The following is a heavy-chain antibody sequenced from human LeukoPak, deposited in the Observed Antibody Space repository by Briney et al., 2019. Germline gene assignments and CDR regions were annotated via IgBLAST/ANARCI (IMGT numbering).Heavy chain of an antibody. CDR3: AISYCTNGVCSPPYFDY. CDR1: GYTLTELS. Sequence: ASVKVSCKVSGYTLTELSMHWVRQAPGKGLEWMGGFDPEDGETIYAQKFQGRVTMTEDTSTDTSYMELSSLRSEDTAVYYCAISYCTNGVCSPPYFDYWGQGTLVTVSS. V-gene: IGHV1-24*01. D-gene: IGHD2-8*01. J-gene: IGHJ4*02. CDR2: FDPEDGET.